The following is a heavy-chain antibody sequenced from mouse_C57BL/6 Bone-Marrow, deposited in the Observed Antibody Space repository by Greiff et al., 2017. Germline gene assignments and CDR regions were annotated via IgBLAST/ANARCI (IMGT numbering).Heavy chain of an antibody. CDR3: ARHTLTTMDY. Sequence: EVKLVESGGGLVQPGGSLKLSCAASGFTFSDYYMYWVRQTPEKRLEWVAYISNGGGSTYYPDTVKGRFTISRDNAKNTLYLQMSRLKSEDTAMYYCARHTLTTMDYWGQGTSVTVSS. CDR2: ISNGGGST. D-gene: IGHD1-1*01. J-gene: IGHJ4*01. V-gene: IGHV5-12*01. CDR1: GFTFSDYY.